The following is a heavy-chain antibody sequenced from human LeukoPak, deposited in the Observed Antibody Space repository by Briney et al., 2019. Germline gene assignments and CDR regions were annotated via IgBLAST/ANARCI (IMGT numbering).Heavy chain of an antibody. CDR1: GFTFSSYA. CDR2: ISGSGGST. V-gene: IGHV3-23*01. J-gene: IGHJ4*02. CDR3: ARRPMVRGSYFDY. Sequence: GGSLRLSCAASGFTFSSYAMSWVRQAPGKGLEWVSAISGSGGSTYYADSVKGRFTISRDNSKNTLYLQMNSLRAEDTAVYYCARRPMVRGSYFDYWGQGTLVTVSS. D-gene: IGHD3-10*01.